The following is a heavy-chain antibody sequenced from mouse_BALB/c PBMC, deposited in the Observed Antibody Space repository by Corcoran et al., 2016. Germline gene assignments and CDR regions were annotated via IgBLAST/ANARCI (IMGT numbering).Heavy chain of an antibody. D-gene: IGHD1-1*01. CDR3: ARRYYDSSGYDY. J-gene: IGHJ4*01. V-gene: IGHV5-17*01. CDR2: IWYDGSNK. Sequence: VQLVESGGGVVQPGRSLRLSCAASGFTFSSYGMHWVRQAPGKGLEWVAVIWYDGSNKYYADSVKGRFTISRDNSKNTLYLQMNSRRAEDTAVYYCARRYYDSSGYDYWGQGTLVTVSS. CDR1: GFTFSSYG.